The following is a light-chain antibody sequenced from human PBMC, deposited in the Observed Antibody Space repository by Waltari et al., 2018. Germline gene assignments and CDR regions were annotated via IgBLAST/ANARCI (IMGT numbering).Light chain of an antibody. Sequence: DIVMTLSPLSPPVTPGEPASISCRSSQSRLHSNGKNYLDWYVQKPGQSPQLLIYLGSNRASGVPDRFSGSGSGTEFTLKISRVEADDVGIYYCMQSLQSPPYTFGQGTKLEIK. CDR2: LGS. V-gene: IGKV2-28*01. CDR3: MQSLQSPPYT. CDR1: QSRLHSNGKNY. J-gene: IGKJ2*01.